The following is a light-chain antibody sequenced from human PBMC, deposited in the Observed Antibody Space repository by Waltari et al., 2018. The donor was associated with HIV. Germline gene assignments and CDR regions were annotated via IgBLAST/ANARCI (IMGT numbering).Light chain of an antibody. Sequence: DIQMTQSPSSLSASVGDRVTISCRSSPSNNSFLNWYQQKPRKVPKLLIYGASTLESGVPSMFSGTGYGTDFSLTISNLQPEDFATYYCLQGYSSPLTFGPGTKVDIK. CDR3: LQGYSSPLT. V-gene: IGKV1-39*01. CDR2: GAS. CDR1: PSNNSF. J-gene: IGKJ3*01.